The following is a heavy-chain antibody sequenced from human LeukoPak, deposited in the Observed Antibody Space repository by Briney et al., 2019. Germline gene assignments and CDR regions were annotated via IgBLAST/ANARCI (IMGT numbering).Heavy chain of an antibody. V-gene: IGHV5-51*01. CDR2: IYPGDSDT. CDR1: GCSFTNYW. CDR3: ARRAACTWWFDP. Sequence: NLGESLQISCQGSGCSFTNYWIGWVRQLPGKGLEWMGIIYPGDSDTRYSPSFQGQVTISADKSISTAYLQWSSRKASDTAMYYCARRAACTWWFDPWGQGTLVTVSS. J-gene: IGHJ5*02. D-gene: IGHD2-8*01.